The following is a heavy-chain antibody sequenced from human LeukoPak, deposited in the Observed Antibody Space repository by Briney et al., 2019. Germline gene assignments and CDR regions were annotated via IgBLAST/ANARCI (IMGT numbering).Heavy chain of an antibody. CDR3: ARDRTMGYYGSGTSFWFDP. CDR2: INPNSGGT. V-gene: IGHV1-2*02. D-gene: IGHD3-10*01. J-gene: IGHJ5*02. CDR1: GYTFTGYY. Sequence: GSVKVSCKASGYTFTGYYMHWVRQAPGQGLEWMGWINPNSGGTNYAQKFQGRVTMTRDTSISTAYMELSRLRSDDTAVYYCARDRTMGYYGSGTSFWFDPWGQGTLVTVSS.